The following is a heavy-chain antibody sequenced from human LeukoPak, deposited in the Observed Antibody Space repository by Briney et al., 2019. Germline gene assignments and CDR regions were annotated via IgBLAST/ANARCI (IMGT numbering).Heavy chain of an antibody. CDR1: GFTFSTYA. CDR3: AKDHSTPLYYYDSSARDAFDI. J-gene: IGHJ3*02. CDR2: ISGSGGST. V-gene: IGHV3-23*01. Sequence: GASLRLSCAASGFTFSTYALSWVRQDPRKGLEWVSAISGSGGSTYYADSVKGRFTISRDNSKNTLYLQMNSLRAEDTAVYYCAKDHSTPLYYYDSSARDAFDIWGQGTMVTVSS. D-gene: IGHD3-22*01.